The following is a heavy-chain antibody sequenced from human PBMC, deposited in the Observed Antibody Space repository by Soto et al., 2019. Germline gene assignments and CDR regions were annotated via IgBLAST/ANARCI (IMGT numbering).Heavy chain of an antibody. Sequence: SLRLSCAASGFTFSSYAMHWVRQAPGKGLEWVAVISYDGSNKYYADSVKGRFTISRDNAKNSLYLQMNSLRAEDTAVYYCARGENRDDYSNYGTNFDYWGQGTLVTVSS. V-gene: IGHV3-30-3*01. D-gene: IGHD4-4*01. J-gene: IGHJ4*02. CDR2: ISYDGSNK. CDR1: GFTFSSYA. CDR3: ARGENRDDYSNYGTNFDY.